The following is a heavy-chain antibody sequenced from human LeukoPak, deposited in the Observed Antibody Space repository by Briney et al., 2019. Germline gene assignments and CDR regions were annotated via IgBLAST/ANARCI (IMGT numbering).Heavy chain of an antibody. V-gene: IGHV3-7*01. CDR1: GFTFSSFW. J-gene: IGHJ3*02. D-gene: IGHD4-17*01. CDR2: INQDGIEK. CDR3: ARVASGYGDYGDAFDI. Sequence: GGSLRLSCAASGFTFSSFWMSWVRQAPGKGLEWVANINQDGIEKYYVDSVKGRFTISRDNAKNSLYLQMNSLRAEDTAVYYCARVASGYGDYGDAFDIWGQGTMVTVSS.